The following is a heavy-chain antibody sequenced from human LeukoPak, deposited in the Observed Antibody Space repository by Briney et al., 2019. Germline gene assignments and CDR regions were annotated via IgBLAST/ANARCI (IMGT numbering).Heavy chain of an antibody. Sequence: GGSLRLSCVASGFTFSSYSMNWVRQAPGKGLEWLSFITGSSGYIYYSDSVKGRFTISRDDAKNSLWLQMNSLRAEDTAVYYCARVRSGYYIDCWGQGTLVTVSS. J-gene: IGHJ4*02. D-gene: IGHD3-3*01. CDR2: ITGSSGYI. CDR3: ARVRSGYYIDC. CDR1: GFTFSSYS. V-gene: IGHV3-21*01.